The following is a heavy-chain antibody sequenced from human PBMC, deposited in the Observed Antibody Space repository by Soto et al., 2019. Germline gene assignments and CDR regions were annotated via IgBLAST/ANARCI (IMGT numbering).Heavy chain of an antibody. CDR2: ISGSGGST. J-gene: IGHJ4*02. CDR1: GFTFSSYA. V-gene: IGHV3-23*01. CDR3: AKARLYRETPAPTDFDY. Sequence: GGSLRLSCAASGFTFSSYAMSWVRQAPGKGLEWVSAISGSGGSTYYADSVKGRFTISRDNSKNTLYLQMNSLRAEDTAVYYCAKARLYRETPAPTDFDYWGQGTLVTVSS. D-gene: IGHD1-26*01.